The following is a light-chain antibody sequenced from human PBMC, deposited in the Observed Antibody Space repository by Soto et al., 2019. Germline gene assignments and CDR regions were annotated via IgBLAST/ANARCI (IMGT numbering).Light chain of an antibody. CDR3: QQRSNWRYT. CDR2: DAS. CDR1: QSLSSY. Sequence: EIVLTQSPATLSLSPGERATRSCRASQSLSSYLAWYQQKPGQAPRLLIYDASNRATGIPARFSGSGSGTDFTLTISSLEPEDFAVYYCQQRSNWRYTFGQGTKLEIK. V-gene: IGKV3-11*01. J-gene: IGKJ2*01.